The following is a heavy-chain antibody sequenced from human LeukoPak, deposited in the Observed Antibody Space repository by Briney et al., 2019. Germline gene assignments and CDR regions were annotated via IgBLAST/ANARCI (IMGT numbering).Heavy chain of an antibody. D-gene: IGHD3-22*01. J-gene: IGHJ3*02. CDR1: GFTFSSYA. CDR2: ISYDGSNK. CDR3: ARAAGRAMIVVGAFDM. Sequence: PGRSLRLSCAASGFTFSSYAMHWVRQAPGKGLEWVAVISYDGSNKYYADSVKGRFTISRDNSKNTLYLQMNSLRTEDTTMYYCARAAGRAMIVVGAFDMWGQGTMVTVTS. V-gene: IGHV3-30-3*01.